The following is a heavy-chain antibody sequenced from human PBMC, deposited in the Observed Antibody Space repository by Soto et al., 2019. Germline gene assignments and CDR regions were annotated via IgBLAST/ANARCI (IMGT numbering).Heavy chain of an antibody. CDR3: ARGDDSSGIRFDR. CDR2: IYYSGST. Sequence: NLSLTCTVSGGSISSGGYYWSWIRQHPGKGLEWIGYIYYSGSTYYNPSLKSRVTISVDTSKNQFSLKLSSVTAADTAVYYCARGDDSSGIRFDRWGQGTLVTVSS. V-gene: IGHV4-31*03. D-gene: IGHD3-22*01. CDR1: GGSISSGGYY. J-gene: IGHJ5*02.